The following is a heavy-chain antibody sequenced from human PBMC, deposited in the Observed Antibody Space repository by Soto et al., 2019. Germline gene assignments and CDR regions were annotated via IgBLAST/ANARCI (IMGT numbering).Heavy chain of an antibody. V-gene: IGHV4-34*01. CDR3: ARGRGDYGMDV. D-gene: IGHD2-21*01. Sequence: SETLSLTCTVSGGSISSYYWSWIRQPPGKGLEWIGEINHSGSTNYNPSLKSRVTISVDTSKNQFSLKLSSVTAADTAVYYCARGRGDYGMDVWGQGTTVTVSS. CDR2: INHSGST. CDR1: GGSISSYY. J-gene: IGHJ6*02.